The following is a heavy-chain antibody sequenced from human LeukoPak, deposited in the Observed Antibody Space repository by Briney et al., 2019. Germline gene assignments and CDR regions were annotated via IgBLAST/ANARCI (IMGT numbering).Heavy chain of an antibody. J-gene: IGHJ4*02. CDR3: ANIAVNKNYNFDY. CDR1: GFTFSSYA. CDR2: ISGSGGGT. D-gene: IGHD6-19*01. V-gene: IGHV3-23*01. Sequence: GGSLRLSCAASGFTFSSYAMSWIRQPPGKGLEWVSVISGSGGGTNYADSVKGRFTISRDNSKNTLYLQINSLRAEDTAVYYCANIAVNKNYNFDYWGQGTLVTVSS.